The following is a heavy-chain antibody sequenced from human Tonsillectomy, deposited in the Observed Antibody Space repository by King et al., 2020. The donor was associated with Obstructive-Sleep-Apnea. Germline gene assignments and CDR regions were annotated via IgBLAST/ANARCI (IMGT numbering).Heavy chain of an antibody. J-gene: IGHJ3*02. CDR3: ARYPDGSGRPLVGDAFDI. Sequence: HLQLQESGPGLVKPSETLSLTCTVSGGSISSSSYYWGWIRQPPGKALEWIGNIYYSGSTSYNPSLKSRVTISVDTSKNQFSLKLRSVTAADTAVYYCARYPDGSGRPLVGDAFDIWGQGTMVTVSS. V-gene: IGHV4-39*07. CDR2: IYYSGST. CDR1: GGSISSSSYY. D-gene: IGHD3-10*01.